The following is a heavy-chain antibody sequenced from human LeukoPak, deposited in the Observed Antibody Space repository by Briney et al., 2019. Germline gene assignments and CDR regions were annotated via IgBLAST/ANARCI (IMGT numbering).Heavy chain of an antibody. Sequence: ASVKVSCKASGYTFTGYYMHWARQAPGQGLEWMGWINPNSGGTNYAQKFQGRVTMARDTSISTAYMELSRLRSDDTAVYYCACLAGNLIVVVPAAQYPDGMDVWGQGTTVTVSS. CDR2: INPNSGGT. J-gene: IGHJ6*02. CDR1: GYTFTGYY. D-gene: IGHD2-2*01. CDR3: ACLAGNLIVVVPAAQYPDGMDV. V-gene: IGHV1-2*02.